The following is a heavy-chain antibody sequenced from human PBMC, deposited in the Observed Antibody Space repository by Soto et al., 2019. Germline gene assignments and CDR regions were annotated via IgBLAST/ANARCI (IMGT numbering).Heavy chain of an antibody. CDR2: ITVGSSHI. Sequence: EVQLVESGGGLVKPGGSLRLSCTGSGFPFSAYNINWVRQAPGKGLEWVSSITVGSSHIYQPNAMKGRFTISRDDAKNSVYLQIDSLRDEYTALYYCSRSPEVGVRGAYWGQGTLVTVSS. CDR3: SRSPEVGVRGAY. J-gene: IGHJ4*02. CDR1: GFPFSAYN. V-gene: IGHV3-21*01. D-gene: IGHD3-16*01.